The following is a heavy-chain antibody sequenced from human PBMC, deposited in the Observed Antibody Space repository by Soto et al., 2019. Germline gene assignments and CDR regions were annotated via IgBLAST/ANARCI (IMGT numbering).Heavy chain of an antibody. D-gene: IGHD3-3*01. CDR3: AREDYDFWSGYSHPAY. V-gene: IGHV1-18*01. Sequence: QVQLVQSGAEVKKPGASVKVSCRASGYTFTSYGISWVRQAPGQGLEWMGWISAYNGNTNYAQKLQGRVTMTTDTSTSTAYMELRSLRSDDTAVYYCAREDYDFWSGYSHPAYWGQGTLVTVSS. CDR1: GYTFTSYG. J-gene: IGHJ4*02. CDR2: ISAYNGNT.